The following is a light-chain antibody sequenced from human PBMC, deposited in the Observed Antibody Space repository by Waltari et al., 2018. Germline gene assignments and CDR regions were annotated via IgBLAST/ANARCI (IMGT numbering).Light chain of an antibody. J-gene: IGLJ2*01. CDR1: KSWDIN. CDR3: QAWDNWTVV. CDR2: QDI. Sequence: SYDLTQPPSVSVSPGQTAYISCPGNKSWDINVSWYQQRPGQSPVLVIFQDIERPSGIPERFSGSHSANTATLVISGTQDLDEADYYCQAWDNWTVVFGGGTKLTVL. V-gene: IGLV3-1*01.